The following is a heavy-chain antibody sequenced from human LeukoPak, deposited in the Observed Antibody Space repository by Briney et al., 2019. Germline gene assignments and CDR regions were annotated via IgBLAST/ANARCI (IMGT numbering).Heavy chain of an antibody. V-gene: IGHV3-33*01. CDR1: GFNFSIYG. CDR3: ARGDPNDY. D-gene: IGHD2-21*02. CDR2: IWYDGSDK. Sequence: PPGRSLRFSCAASGFNFSIYGMPWVRQAPGKGLEWVAVIWYDGSDKYYADSVKGRFTISRDNSQNTLYLQMNSLRAEDTAVYYCARGDPNDYWGQGTLVTVSS. J-gene: IGHJ4*02.